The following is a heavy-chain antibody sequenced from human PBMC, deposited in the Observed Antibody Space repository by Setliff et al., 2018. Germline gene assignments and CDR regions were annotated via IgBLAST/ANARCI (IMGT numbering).Heavy chain of an antibody. J-gene: IGHJ4*02. V-gene: IGHV3-9*01. CDR2: IRAGSDNI. CDR3: ARGHCTTISCFLDH. CDR1: GFIFDDYA. Sequence: SLRLSCAASGFIFDDYAMHWVRQAPGKGLEWVSGIRAGSDNIAYADSVKGRFTISRDNAKNSLYLQLDSLRPDDTAFYYCARGHCTTISCFLDHWVQGIMVTSP. D-gene: IGHD2-8*01.